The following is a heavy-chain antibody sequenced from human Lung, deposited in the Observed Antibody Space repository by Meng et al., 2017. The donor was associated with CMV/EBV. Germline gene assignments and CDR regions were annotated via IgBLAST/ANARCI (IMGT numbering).Heavy chain of an antibody. D-gene: IGHD2-2*02. CDR1: GFTFSSYS. CDR2: ISSRSSYI. CDR3: AREFCSSGSCYTPDV. Sequence: GESLKISCAASGFTFSSYSINWVRQAPGKGLEWVSSISSRSSYIYYADSVKGRFTISRDNAKNSLYLQMNSLRAEDTAVYYCAREFCSSGSCYTPDVWGQGATVTVSS. J-gene: IGHJ6*02. V-gene: IGHV3-21*01.